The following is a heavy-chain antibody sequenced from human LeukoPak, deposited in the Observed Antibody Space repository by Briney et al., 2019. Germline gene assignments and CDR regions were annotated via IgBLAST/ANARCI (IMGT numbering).Heavy chain of an antibody. D-gene: IGHD2-15*01. CDR1: GYTFTSYA. J-gene: IGHJ4*02. CDR3: ARADMVVAATYYFDY. V-gene: IGHV1-3*01. Sequence: ASVKVSCKASGYTFTSYAMHWVRQAPGQRLEWMGWINAGNGNTKYSQKFQGRVTITRDTSASTAYMELSSLRSEDTAVYYCARADMVVAATYYFDYWGQGTLVTVPS. CDR2: INAGNGNT.